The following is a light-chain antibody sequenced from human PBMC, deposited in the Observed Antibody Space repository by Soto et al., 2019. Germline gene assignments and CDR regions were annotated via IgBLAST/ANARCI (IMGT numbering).Light chain of an antibody. V-gene: IGKV1-39*01. CDR3: QQTYSNPRT. CDR1: QSISIY. Sequence: DIQMTQSPSSLSSSVGDLFTITCRTSQSISIYLNWYQQIPGKAPKLLIYASSNLHTGVPSRFSGSASGTDFTLTISSLQPEDSATYYCQQTYSNPRTFGQGTKVDIK. CDR2: ASS. J-gene: IGKJ1*01.